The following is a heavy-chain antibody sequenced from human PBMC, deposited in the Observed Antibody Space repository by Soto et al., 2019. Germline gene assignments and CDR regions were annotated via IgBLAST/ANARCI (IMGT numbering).Heavy chain of an antibody. Sequence: QVQLQESGPGLVKPSETLSLTCTVSGGSMRSYYWTWIRQPPGKGLEWLGCISYTGNANYDPSLKRRVTISVDAANNQFSLRLGSVTAADTAIYYCARDRDYGDYDSWGQGTLVTVSS. CDR2: ISYTGNA. J-gene: IGHJ4*02. D-gene: IGHD4-17*01. CDR3: ARDRDYGDYDS. CDR1: GGSMRSYY. V-gene: IGHV4-59*01.